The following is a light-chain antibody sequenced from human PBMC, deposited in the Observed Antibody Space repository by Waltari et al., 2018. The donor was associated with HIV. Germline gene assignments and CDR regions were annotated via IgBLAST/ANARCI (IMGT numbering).Light chain of an antibody. CDR1: NIGSDS. CDR2: DDG. V-gene: IGLV3-21*02. CDR3: QVWDSSSDLYV. J-gene: IGLJ1*01. Sequence: SYVLTQPSSVSVAPGQTAKITCGGKNIGSDSVHWYQQKPGQAPLLVVHDDGDRPSGIPERFSGSNSVNLATLSITRVEAGDEADYYCQVWDSSSDLYVFGTGTRVTVL.